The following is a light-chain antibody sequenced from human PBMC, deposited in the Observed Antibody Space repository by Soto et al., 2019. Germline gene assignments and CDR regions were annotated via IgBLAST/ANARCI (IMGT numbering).Light chain of an antibody. CDR2: HVT. CDR3: CSLTTSHTYV. J-gene: IGLJ1*01. V-gene: IGLV2-14*03. Sequence: QSALTQPPSASGSPGQSVTISCTGTSSDVGGYNYVSWYQQHPGKAPKLMIYHVTYRPSGVSNRYSGSKSGNSASLTISGLLADDEADYYCCSLTTSHTYVFGSGTKVTVL. CDR1: SSDVGGYNY.